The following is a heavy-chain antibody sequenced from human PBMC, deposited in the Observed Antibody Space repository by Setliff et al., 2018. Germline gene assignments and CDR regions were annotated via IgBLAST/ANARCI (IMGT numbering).Heavy chain of an antibody. CDR3: SRLVRYCTTTTCQRLSGGEY. V-gene: IGHV1-18*01. CDR2: IGVYTGKT. Sequence: ASVKVSCKASGYKFADYGITWVRQAPGQGLEWMGWIGVYTGKTYYADKFQGRVTMTTDSSTDTAYLELRSLKSDDTAVYYCSRLVRYCTTTTCQRLSGGEYWGQGTPVTVSS. D-gene: IGHD2-8*01. J-gene: IGHJ4*02. CDR1: GYKFADYG.